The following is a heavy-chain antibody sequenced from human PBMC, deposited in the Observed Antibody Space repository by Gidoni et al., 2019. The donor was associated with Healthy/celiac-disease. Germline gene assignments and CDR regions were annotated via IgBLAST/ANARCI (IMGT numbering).Heavy chain of an antibody. CDR1: GGSFSGYY. CDR3: ARSRRTHGGIRGTWDV. D-gene: IGHD2-15*01. CDR2: INHSGST. Sequence: QVQLQQWGAGLLKPSETLSLTCAVYGGSFSGYYWSWIRQPPGKGLEWIGEINHSGSTNYNPSLKSRVTISVDTSKNQFSLKLSSVTAADTAVYYCARSRRTHGGIRGTWDVWGKGTTVTVSS. V-gene: IGHV4-34*01. J-gene: IGHJ6*04.